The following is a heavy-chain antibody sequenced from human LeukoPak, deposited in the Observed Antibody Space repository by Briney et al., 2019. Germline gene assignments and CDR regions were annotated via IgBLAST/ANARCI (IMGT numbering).Heavy chain of an antibody. CDR1: GYTFTGYY. V-gene: IGHV1-2*02. CDR2: INPNSGGT. D-gene: IGHD3-3*01. CDR3: AKNYDFWSGYQDY. J-gene: IGHJ4*02. Sequence: GASVKVSCKASGYTFTGYYMHWVRQAPGQGLEWMGWINPNSGGTNYAQKFQGRVTITRNTSISTAYMELSSLRSEDTAVYYCAKNYDFWSGYQDYWGQGTLVTVSS.